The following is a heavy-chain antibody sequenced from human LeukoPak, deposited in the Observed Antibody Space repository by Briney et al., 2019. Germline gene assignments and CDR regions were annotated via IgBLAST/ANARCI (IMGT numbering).Heavy chain of an antibody. CDR1: GFTFSRNG. V-gene: IGHV3-30*03. D-gene: IGHD2-2*01. CDR3: ARGCTITSCYLDY. Sequence: PGGSLRLSCAASGFTFSRNGMHWVRQAPGKGLEWVAVISYDGSNKYYADSVKGRFTISRDNSKNTLFLQMSSLRAEDTAVYFCARGCTITSCYLDYWGQGALVTVSS. CDR2: ISYDGSNK. J-gene: IGHJ4*02.